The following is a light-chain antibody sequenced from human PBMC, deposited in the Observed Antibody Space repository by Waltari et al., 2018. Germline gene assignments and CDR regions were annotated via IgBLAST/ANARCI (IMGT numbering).Light chain of an antibody. CDR2: GAS. Sequence: EIVLTQSPGTLSLSPGERATLSCRASQSVSSSYLAWYQQKPGQAPRLLIYGASSRATGIPDRFSGSGSGTDFTITISRLEPEDFAVYYCQQYGSSYWTFGQGTKVEIK. CDR3: QQYGSSYWT. V-gene: IGKV3-20*01. J-gene: IGKJ1*01. CDR1: QSVSSSY.